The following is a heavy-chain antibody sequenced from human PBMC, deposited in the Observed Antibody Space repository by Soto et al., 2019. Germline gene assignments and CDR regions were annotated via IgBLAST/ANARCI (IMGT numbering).Heavy chain of an antibody. J-gene: IGHJ5*02. Sequence: GASVKVSCKASGYTFTSYSMHWVRQAPGQRLEGVGWINAGNGNTKYSQKFQGRGTITRGTSASTAYMELSSLRSEDTAVYYCARGSLPYDFWRGYYSGWFDPWGQGTLVTVSS. D-gene: IGHD3-3*01. V-gene: IGHV1-3*01. CDR3: ARGSLPYDFWRGYYSGWFDP. CDR1: GYTFTSYS. CDR2: INAGNGNT.